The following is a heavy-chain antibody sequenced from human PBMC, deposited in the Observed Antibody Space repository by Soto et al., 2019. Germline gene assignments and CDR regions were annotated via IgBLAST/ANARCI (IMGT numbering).Heavy chain of an antibody. D-gene: IGHD5-18*01. CDR3: ARVDTAMVEVGYFDY. Sequence: EASVKVSCKASGGTFSSYAISWVRQAPGQGLEWMGGIIPIFGTANYAQKFQGRVTITADESTSTAYMELSSLRSEDTAVYYCARVDTAMVEVGYFDYWGQGTLVTVSS. CDR1: GGTFSSYA. V-gene: IGHV1-69*13. J-gene: IGHJ4*02. CDR2: IIPIFGTA.